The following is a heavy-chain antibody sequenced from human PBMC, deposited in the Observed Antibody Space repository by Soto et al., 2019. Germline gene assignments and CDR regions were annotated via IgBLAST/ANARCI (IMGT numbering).Heavy chain of an antibody. D-gene: IGHD2-21*02. CDR2: ISSSGYSA. CDR3: AKGSVVVAAKFDS. CDR1: GFTYNNYA. J-gene: IGHJ4*02. V-gene: IGHV3-23*01. Sequence: EVQLLESGGALVQPGVSLSLSCAASGFTYNNYAMGWVRQAPGKGLEWVSAISSSGYSAYYADSVKGRFTISRDNSRNTMSLQMNKLSAEDTAVYYCAKGSVVVAAKFDSWGQGTQVTVSS.